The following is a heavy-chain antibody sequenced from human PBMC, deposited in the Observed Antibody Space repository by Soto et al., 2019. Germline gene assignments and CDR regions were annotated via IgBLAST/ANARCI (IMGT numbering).Heavy chain of an antibody. CDR1: GSTFRNFG. J-gene: IGHJ4*02. CDR3: ARENSYFDY. CDR2: ISAYNANA. Sequence: QIQLLQSGAEVKKPGASVKVTCKASGSTFRNFGISWVRQAPGQGLEWMGWISAYNANANYAQKFQGRLTMTADTSTSTAYMELRSLRSDDTAVYYCARENSYFDYWGQGTLVTVSS. V-gene: IGHV1-18*01.